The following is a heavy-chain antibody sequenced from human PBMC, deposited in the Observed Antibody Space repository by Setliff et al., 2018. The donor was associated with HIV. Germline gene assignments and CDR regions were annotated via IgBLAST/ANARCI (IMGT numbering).Heavy chain of an antibody. D-gene: IGHD4-4*01. CDR3: ARDLTSNSNCFEP. CDR2: VYYTGKT. J-gene: IGHJ5*02. V-gene: IGHV4-31*03. Sequence: SETLSLTCSDSGGSLISGGYYWSWIRQHPGKGLEWIGYVYYTGKTYYNPSLESRISMSVDTSKNQFSLKLTSVTAADTAIYYCARDLTSNSNCFEPWGQGTQVTVS. CDR1: GGSLISGGYY.